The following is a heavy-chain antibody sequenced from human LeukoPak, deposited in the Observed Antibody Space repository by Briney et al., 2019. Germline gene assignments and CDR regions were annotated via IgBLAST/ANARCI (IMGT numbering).Heavy chain of an antibody. J-gene: IGHJ3*02. D-gene: IGHD6-19*01. Sequence: GGSLRLSCAASGFTFSTFSMNWVRQAPGKGLEWVSFISGSSSYIYYADSVKGRFTISRDNAKNSLYLQMNSLRAEDTALYYCAKDVRGYSSGWYVDAFDIWGQGTMVTVSS. CDR3: AKDVRGYSSGWYVDAFDI. CDR2: ISGSSSYI. V-gene: IGHV3-21*04. CDR1: GFTFSTFS.